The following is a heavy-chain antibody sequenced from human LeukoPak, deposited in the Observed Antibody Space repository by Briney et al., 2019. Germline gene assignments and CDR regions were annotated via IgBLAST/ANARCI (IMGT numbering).Heavy chain of an antibody. CDR3: ARDCSSTPKVGYNWFDP. CDR1: GFRFSSYS. Sequence: GGSLRLSCAASGFRFSSYSMNWVRQAPGKGLEWLAYISVSSSTIYYGDSVKGRVTISRDDAKNSLSLQMNSLRAKDTAVYYCARDCSSTPKVGYNWFDPWGQGTLVIVSS. V-gene: IGHV3-48*01. J-gene: IGHJ5*02. CDR2: ISVSSSTI. D-gene: IGHD2-2*01.